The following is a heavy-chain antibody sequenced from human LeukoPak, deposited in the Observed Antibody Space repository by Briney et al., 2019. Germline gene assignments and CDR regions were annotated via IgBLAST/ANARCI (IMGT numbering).Heavy chain of an antibody. D-gene: IGHD6-13*01. CDR3: ARDPLAAAGPDY. V-gene: IGHV4-59*02. CDR1: GGSVTSYY. Sequence: PSETLSLTCTVSGGSVTSYYWSWIRQPPGKGLEWIGYISYSGTTNYNPSLKGRVTISVDTSKNQFSLKLTSVTAADTAIYYCARDPLAAAGPDYWGQGPLVPVA. CDR2: ISYSGTT. J-gene: IGHJ4*02.